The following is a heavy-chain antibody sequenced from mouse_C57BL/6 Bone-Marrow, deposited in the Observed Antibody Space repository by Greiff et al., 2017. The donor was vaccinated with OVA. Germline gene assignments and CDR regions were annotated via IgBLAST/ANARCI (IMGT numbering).Heavy chain of an antibody. CDR1: GYTFTSHW. D-gene: IGHD2-1*01. Sequence: VKLLQSGPELVRPGASVKISCKASGYTFTSHWMQWVRQRPGQGLEWIGEIFPGSGSTYYNEKFKGKATLTVDTSSSTAYMQLSSLTSEDSAVYFCARGDGIYAWFAYWGQGTLVTVSA. CDR2: IFPGSGST. CDR3: ARGDGIYAWFAY. J-gene: IGHJ3*01. V-gene: IGHV1-56*01.